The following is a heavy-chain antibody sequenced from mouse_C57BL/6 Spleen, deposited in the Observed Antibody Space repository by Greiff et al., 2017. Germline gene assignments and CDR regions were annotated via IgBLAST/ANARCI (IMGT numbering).Heavy chain of an antibody. CDR3: ARDYYGFDY. Sequence: VQLQQPGAELVKPGASVKLSCKASGYTFTSYWMHWVKQRPGQGLEWIGMILPNSGSTNYNEKFKSKATLPVDKSSSTAYMQRSSLTSGDSSVYYCARDYYGFDYWGQGTTLTVSS. CDR1: GYTFTSYW. J-gene: IGHJ2*01. D-gene: IGHD1-1*01. V-gene: IGHV1-64*01. CDR2: ILPNSGST.